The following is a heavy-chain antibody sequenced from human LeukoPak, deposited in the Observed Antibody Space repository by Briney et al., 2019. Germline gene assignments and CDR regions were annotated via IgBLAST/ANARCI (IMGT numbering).Heavy chain of an antibody. CDR1: GYTFTGYY. CDR2: INPSGGST. D-gene: IGHD3-16*02. J-gene: IGHJ4*02. V-gene: IGHV1-46*01. CDR3: AHSQYYDYVWGSYRPFDY. Sequence: WASVKVSCKASGYTFTGYYMHWVRQAPGQGLEWMGIINPSGGSTSYAQKFQGRVTMTRDMSTSTVYMELSSLRSEDTAVYYCAHSQYYDYVWGSYRPFDYWGQGTLVTVSS.